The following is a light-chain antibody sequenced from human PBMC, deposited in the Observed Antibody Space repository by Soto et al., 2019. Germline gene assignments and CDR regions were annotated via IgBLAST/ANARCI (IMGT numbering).Light chain of an antibody. CDR3: QSYDTSLNGRVL. J-gene: IGLJ2*01. V-gene: IGLV1-40*01. Sequence: QSVLTQPPSVSGAPGQRVTISCTGSSSNIGSGFDVHWYQQLPGTAPKLLIYGFNNRPSGVPDRFSGSKSATSASLAITGLQPEDEADYYCQSYDTSLNGRVLFGGGTKLTVL. CDR2: GFN. CDR1: SSNIGSGFD.